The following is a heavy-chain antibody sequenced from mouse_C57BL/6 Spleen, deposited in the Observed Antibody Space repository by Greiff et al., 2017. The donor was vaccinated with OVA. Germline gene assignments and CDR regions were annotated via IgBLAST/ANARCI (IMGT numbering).Heavy chain of an antibody. Sequence: EVMLVESGEGLVKPGGSLKLSCAASGFTFSSYAMSWVRQTPEKRLEWVAYISSGGDYIYYADTVKGRFTISRDNARNTLYLQMSSLKSEDTAIYYCTRDGGWLPYFDYWGQGTTLTVSS. CDR2: ISSGGDYI. D-gene: IGHD2-3*01. CDR1: GFTFSSYA. CDR3: TRDGGWLPYFDY. J-gene: IGHJ2*01. V-gene: IGHV5-9-1*02.